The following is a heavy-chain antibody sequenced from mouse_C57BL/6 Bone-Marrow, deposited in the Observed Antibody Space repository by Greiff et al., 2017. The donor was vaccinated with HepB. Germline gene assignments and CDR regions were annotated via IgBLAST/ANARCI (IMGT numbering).Heavy chain of an antibody. CDR2: IYPGSGST. D-gene: IGHD2-10*01. CDR3: ARVPYSDYYAMDY. J-gene: IGHJ4*01. V-gene: IGHV1-55*01. Sequence: VQLQQSGAELVKPGASVKMSCKASGYTFTSYWITWVKQRPGQGLEWIGDIYPGSGSTNYNEKFKSKATLTVDTSSSTAYMQLSSLTSEDSAVYYCARVPYSDYYAMDYWGQGTSVTVSS. CDR1: GYTFTSYW.